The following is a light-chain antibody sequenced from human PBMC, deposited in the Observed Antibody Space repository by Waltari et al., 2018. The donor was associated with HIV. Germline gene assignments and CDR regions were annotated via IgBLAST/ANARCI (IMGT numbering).Light chain of an antibody. CDR2: EVI. Sequence: QSALTQPASVSGSPGQSITISCTGTSSDVGGYNFVSWYQQHPGKAPKLMIFEVINRPSGISNRFSGSKSGNTASLTISGLQAEDEADYYCSSYTTRTTRGVEFGGGTKLTVL. V-gene: IGLV2-14*01. CDR3: SSYTTRTTRGVE. CDR1: SSDVGGYNF. J-gene: IGLJ3*02.